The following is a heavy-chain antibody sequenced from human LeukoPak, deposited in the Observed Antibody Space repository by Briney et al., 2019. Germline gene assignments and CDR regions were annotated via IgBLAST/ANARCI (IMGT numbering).Heavy chain of an antibody. CDR2: IKQDGSEK. CDR3: ARDFAGYCSGGSCYSGYYYYMDV. D-gene: IGHD2-15*01. Sequence: PGGSLRLSCAASGFTFSSYWMSWVRQAPGKGLEWVANIKQDGSEKYYVDSVKGRFTISRDNAKNSLYLQMNSLRAEDTAVYYCARDFAGYCSGGSCYSGYYYYMDVWGKGTTVTVSS. CDR1: GFTFSSYW. J-gene: IGHJ6*03. V-gene: IGHV3-7*01.